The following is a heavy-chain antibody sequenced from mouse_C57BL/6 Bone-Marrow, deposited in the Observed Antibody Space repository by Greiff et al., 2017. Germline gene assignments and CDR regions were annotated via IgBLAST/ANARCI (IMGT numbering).Heavy chain of an antibody. D-gene: IGHD1-1*01. CDR1: GYAFSSSW. V-gene: IGHV1-82*01. CDR2: IYPGDGDT. Sequence: VQLQQSGPELVKPGASVKISCKASGYAFSSSWMNWVKQRPGKGLEWIGRIYPGDGDTNYNGKFKGKATLTADKSSSTAYMQLSSLTSEDSAVYFCARLRGYAMGYLGQGTSVTVSS. J-gene: IGHJ4*01. CDR3: ARLRGYAMGY.